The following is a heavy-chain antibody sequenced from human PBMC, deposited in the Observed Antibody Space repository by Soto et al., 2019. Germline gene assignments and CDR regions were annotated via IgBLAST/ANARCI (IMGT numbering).Heavy chain of an antibody. V-gene: IGHV3-53*01. CDR2: IYTGGST. D-gene: IGHD4-17*01. CDR3: ARAYGGNPALFDP. Sequence: GGSLRLCCAASGFTVSSDYMSWVRQAPGKGLEWVSVIYTGGSTYYADSVKGRFTFSRDNSKNTLYLQMNSLRAEDTAVYYCARAYGGNPALFDPWGQGTLVTVSS. CDR1: GFTVSSDY. J-gene: IGHJ5*02.